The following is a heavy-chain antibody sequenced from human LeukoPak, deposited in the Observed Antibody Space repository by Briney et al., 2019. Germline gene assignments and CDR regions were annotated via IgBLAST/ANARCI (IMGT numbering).Heavy chain of an antibody. CDR3: ASGIYDGSPLDY. CDR2: ISTSSTYI. V-gene: IGHV3-21*01. D-gene: IGHD3-3*01. J-gene: IGHJ4*02. CDR1: GFTFSSYE. Sequence: PGGSLRLSCAASGFTFSSYEMNWVRQAPGKGLEWVSSISTSSTYIYYADSVKGRFTISRDNAKKSLYVQMNSLRAEDTAVYYCASGIYDGSPLDYWGQGTLVTVSS.